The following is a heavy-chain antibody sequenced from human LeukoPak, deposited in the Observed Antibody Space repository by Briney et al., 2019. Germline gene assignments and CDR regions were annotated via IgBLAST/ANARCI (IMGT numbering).Heavy chain of an antibody. CDR3: ARVQVEAARPRYFQH. Sequence: GGSLRLSCAASGFTFSSYSMNWVRQAPGKGLEWVSSISSSSSYIYYADSVKGRFTISRDNAKNSLYLQMNSLRAEDTAVYYCARVQVEAARPRYFQHWGQGTLVTVSS. J-gene: IGHJ1*01. D-gene: IGHD6-6*01. CDR2: ISSSSSYI. V-gene: IGHV3-21*01. CDR1: GFTFSSYS.